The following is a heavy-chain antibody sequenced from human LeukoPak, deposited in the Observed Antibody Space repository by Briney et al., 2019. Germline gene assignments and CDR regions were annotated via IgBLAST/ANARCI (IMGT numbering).Heavy chain of an antibody. Sequence: GGSLRLSCAASGFTFSSYAMSWVRQAPGKGLEWVSAISGSGGSTYYADSVKGRFTISRDNSKNTLYLQMNSLRAEDTAVYYCAKDLEGYYDSSGRGDYFDYWGQGTLVTVSS. CDR2: ISGSGGST. D-gene: IGHD3-22*01. J-gene: IGHJ4*02. CDR1: GFTFSSYA. CDR3: AKDLEGYYDSSGRGDYFDY. V-gene: IGHV3-23*01.